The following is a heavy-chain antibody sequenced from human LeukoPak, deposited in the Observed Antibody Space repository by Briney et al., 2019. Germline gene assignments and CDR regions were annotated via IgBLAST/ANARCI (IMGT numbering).Heavy chain of an antibody. V-gene: IGHV4-59*01. J-gene: IGHJ6*02. CDR1: GGSISSCY. CDR2: IFYSGSY. CDR3: ARDGYYYYYGMDV. Sequence: SETQSLTCTVSGGSISSCYWSWIRQPPGEGLEWIGYIFYSGSYTYNTSLKSRVTISVDTSKNQFSLKLSSVTAADTAVYYCARDGYYYYYGMDVWGQGTTVTVSS.